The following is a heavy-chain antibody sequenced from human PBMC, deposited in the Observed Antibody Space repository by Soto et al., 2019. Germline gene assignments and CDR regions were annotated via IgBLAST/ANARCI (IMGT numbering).Heavy chain of an antibody. J-gene: IGHJ4*02. D-gene: IGHD4-4*01. CDR3: ARQSPGVDYSNYPDY. CDR1: GYSFTSYW. CDR2: IYPGDSDT. V-gene: IGHV5-51*01. Sequence: GASLKISCKGSGYSFTSYWIGWVRQMPGKGLEWMGIIYPGDSDTRYSPSFQGQVTISADKSISTAYLQWSSLKASDTAMYYCARQSPGVDYSNYPDYWGQGTLVTVSS.